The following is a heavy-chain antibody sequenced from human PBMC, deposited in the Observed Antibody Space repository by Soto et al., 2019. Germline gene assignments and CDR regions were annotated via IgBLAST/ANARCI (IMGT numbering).Heavy chain of an antibody. V-gene: IGHV3-30*18. J-gene: IGHJ6*02. CDR3: AKDSYYDFWSGYYTSYYYYGMDV. CDR2: ISYDGSNK. CDR1: GFTFSSYG. Sequence: GSLILSCAASGFTFSSYGMHWVRQAPGKGLEWVAVISYDGSNKYYADSVKGRFTISRDNSKNTLYLQMNSLRAEDTAVYYCAKDSYYDFWSGYYTSYYYYGMDVWGQGTTVTVSS. D-gene: IGHD3-3*01.